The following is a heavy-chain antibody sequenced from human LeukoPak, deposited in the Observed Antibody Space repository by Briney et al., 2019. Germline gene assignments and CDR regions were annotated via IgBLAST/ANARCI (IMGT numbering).Heavy chain of an antibody. CDR1: GYTFTNYG. CDR3: ARDGLVVALYYYDY. Sequence: ASVKVSCKASGYTFTNYGISWVPQAPGQGLEWMGWISAYNGNTNYAQKFQGRVTMTTDTSTSAAYMELRSLRSDDTAVYYCARDGLVVALYYYDYWGQGTLVTVSS. D-gene: IGHD2-15*01. CDR2: ISAYNGNT. J-gene: IGHJ4*02. V-gene: IGHV1-18*01.